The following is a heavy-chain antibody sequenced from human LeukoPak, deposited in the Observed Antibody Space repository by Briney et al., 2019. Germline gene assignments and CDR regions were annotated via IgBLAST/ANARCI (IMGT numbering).Heavy chain of an antibody. J-gene: IGHJ5*02. CDR3: GRKRALKLLSWFDP. CDR2: INHSGST. CDR1: GGSFSGYY. Sequence: SETLSLTCAVYGGSFSGYYWSWIRQPPGKGLEWIGEINHSGSTNYNPSLKSRVTISVDTSKNQFSLKLSSVTAADTAVYYCGRKRALKLLSWFDPWGQGTLVTVSS. V-gene: IGHV4-34*01. D-gene: IGHD1-26*01.